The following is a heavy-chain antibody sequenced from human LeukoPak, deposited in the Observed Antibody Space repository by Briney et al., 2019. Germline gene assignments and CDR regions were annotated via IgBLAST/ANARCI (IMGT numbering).Heavy chain of an antibody. CDR3: RSPRDGMDV. J-gene: IGHJ6*02. CDR2: IYYSGST. CDR1: GGSISSSSYY. V-gene: IGHV4-39*03. Sequence: SETLSLTCTVSGGSISSSSYYWGWIRQPPGKGLEWIGSIYYSGSTYYNPSLKSRVTISVDTSKNQFSLKLSSVTAADTAAYYCRSPRDGMDVWGQGTTVTVSS.